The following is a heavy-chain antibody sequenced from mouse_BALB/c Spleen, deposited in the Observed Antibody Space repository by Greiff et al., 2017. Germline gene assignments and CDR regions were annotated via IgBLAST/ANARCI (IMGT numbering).Heavy chain of an antibody. V-gene: IGHV3-2*02. CDR1: GYSITSDYA. Sequence: EVKLQESGPGLVKPSQSLSLTCTVTGYSITSDYAWNWIRQFPGNKLEWMGYISYSGSTSYNPSLKSRISITRDTSKNQFFLQLNSVTTEDTATYYCARSPTTMNTTAWFAYWGQGTLVTVSA. CDR2: ISYSGST. D-gene: IGHD2-4*01. CDR3: ARSPTTMNTTAWFAY. J-gene: IGHJ3*01.